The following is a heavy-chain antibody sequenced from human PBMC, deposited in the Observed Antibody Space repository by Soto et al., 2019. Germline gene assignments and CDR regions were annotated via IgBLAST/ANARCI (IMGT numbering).Heavy chain of an antibody. Sequence: VASVKVSCKASGYTFTSYGISWVRQAPGQGLEWMGWISAYNGNTNYAQKLQGRVTMTTDTSTSTAYMELRSLRSDDTAVYYCARDHYYYDSSGYPVDYWGQGTLVTVSS. V-gene: IGHV1-18*01. CDR1: GYTFTSYG. D-gene: IGHD3-22*01. J-gene: IGHJ4*02. CDR3: ARDHYYYDSSGYPVDY. CDR2: ISAYNGNT.